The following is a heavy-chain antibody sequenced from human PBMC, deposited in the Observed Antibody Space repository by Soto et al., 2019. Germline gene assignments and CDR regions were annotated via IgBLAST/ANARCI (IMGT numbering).Heavy chain of an antibody. CDR2: INPIFGTA. CDR3: ARPRVGLVGAIGHWFDP. J-gene: IGHJ5*02. D-gene: IGHD1-26*01. Sequence: QVQLVQSGAEVKKPGSSVKVSCKASGGTFSSYAISWVRQAPGQGLEWMGGINPIFGTANYAQKFQGRVTITADESTSSAYRELGSLRSADTAVYYCARPRVGLVGAIGHWFDPWGQGTLVTVSS. V-gene: IGHV1-69*12. CDR1: GGTFSSYA.